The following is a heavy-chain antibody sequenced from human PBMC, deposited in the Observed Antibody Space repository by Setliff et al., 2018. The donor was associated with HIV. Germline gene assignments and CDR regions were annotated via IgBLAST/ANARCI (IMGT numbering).Heavy chain of an antibody. CDR2: INPSGGST. V-gene: IGHV1-46*01. CDR1: GYTFTSYY. D-gene: IGHD6-6*01. J-gene: IGHJ5*02. Sequence: ASVKVSCKASGYTFTSYYMHWVRQAPGQGLEWMGIINPSGGSTSYAQKFQGRVTMTRDTSTSTVYMELSSLRSEDTAVYYCARDRGGAAPLGWFDPWGQGTLVTVSS. CDR3: ARDRGGAAPLGWFDP.